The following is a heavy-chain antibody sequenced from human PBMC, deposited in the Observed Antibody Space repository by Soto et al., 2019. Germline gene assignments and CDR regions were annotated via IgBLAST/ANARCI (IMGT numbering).Heavy chain of an antibody. D-gene: IGHD2-8*01. CDR3: ARDRCTNGACNAPSDY. V-gene: IGHV3-64*01. Sequence: EVQLVESGGGLVQPGGSLRLSCATSGFTFSTYAMHWVRQAPGKGLEYVSAISSNGRSTYYANSVKGRFTISRDNSKNTLYLQMDSLRAQDMAVYYCARDRCTNGACNAPSDYWGQGTLVTVSS. J-gene: IGHJ4*02. CDR2: ISSNGRST. CDR1: GFTFSTYA.